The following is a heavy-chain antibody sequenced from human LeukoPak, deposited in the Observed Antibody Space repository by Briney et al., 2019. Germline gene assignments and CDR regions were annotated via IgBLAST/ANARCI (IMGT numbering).Heavy chain of an antibody. CDR2: IYYSGST. J-gene: IGHJ6*02. CDR3: ARSYYDSSGYYLGYYYYYGMDV. Sequence: SETLSLTCTVSGGSISSYYWSWIRQPPGKGLEWIGYIYYSGSTNYNPSLKSRVTISVDTSKNQFSLKLSSVTAADTAVYYCARSYYDSSGYYLGYYYYYGMDVWGQGTTVTVSS. V-gene: IGHV4-59*12. D-gene: IGHD3-22*01. CDR1: GGSISSYY.